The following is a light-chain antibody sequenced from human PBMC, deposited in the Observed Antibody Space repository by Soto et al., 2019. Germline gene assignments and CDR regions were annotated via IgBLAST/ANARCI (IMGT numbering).Light chain of an antibody. CDR1: QSITTF. CDR3: QQSDSTPFT. J-gene: IGKJ3*01. CDR2: RAS. V-gene: IGKV1-39*01. Sequence: DIQMTQSPSSLSASVGDRVTVTCRASQSITTFLSWYQQKPGKAPQLLIYRASNLQSGVPSRFSGSGSGTDFTLTINSLQPEDFATYYCQQSDSTPFTFCPGTKVDI.